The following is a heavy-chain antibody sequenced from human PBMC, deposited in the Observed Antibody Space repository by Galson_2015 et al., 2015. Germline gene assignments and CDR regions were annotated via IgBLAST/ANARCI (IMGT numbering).Heavy chain of an antibody. CDR3: TRDMLCSMACDY. Sequence: SLRLSCAASGFTFGDYAMSWFRQAPGKGLEWVGFIRSTAYGGTTEYAATVKGRFTISRDDSKGIAYLQMNSLKTEDTAVYYCTRDMLCSMACDYWGQGTLVTVSS. V-gene: IGHV3-49*03. CDR1: GFTFGDYA. CDR2: IRSTAYGGTT. D-gene: IGHD3-10*02. J-gene: IGHJ4*02.